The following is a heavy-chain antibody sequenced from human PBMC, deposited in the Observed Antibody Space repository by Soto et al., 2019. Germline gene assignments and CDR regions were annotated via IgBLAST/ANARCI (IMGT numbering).Heavy chain of an antibody. V-gene: IGHV3-53*04. CDR1: GFTVSSNY. CDR3: ASRSSITIFGVVIDAFDI. Sequence: GGSLRLSCVASGFTVSSNYMSWVRQAPGKGLEWVSVIYSGGSTYYADSVKGRFTISRHNSKNTLYLQMNSLRAEDTAVYYCASRSSITIFGVVIDAFDIWGQGTMVTVSS. CDR2: IYSGGST. J-gene: IGHJ3*02. D-gene: IGHD3-3*01.